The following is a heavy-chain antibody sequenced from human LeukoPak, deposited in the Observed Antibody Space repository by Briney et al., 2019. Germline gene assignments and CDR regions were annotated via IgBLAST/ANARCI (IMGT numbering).Heavy chain of an antibody. Sequence: GGSLRLSCAASGFTFNSFAMNWVRQTPGKGLEWVSAISDTGNTYHADSVKGRFTISRDSSKNTLFLQMNRLRPEDAAVYYCAKAPVTTCRGAFCYPFDYWGLGTLVTVSS. D-gene: IGHD2-15*01. J-gene: IGHJ4*02. CDR3: AKAPVTTCRGAFCYPFDY. CDR2: ISDTGNT. V-gene: IGHV3-23*01. CDR1: GFTFNSFA.